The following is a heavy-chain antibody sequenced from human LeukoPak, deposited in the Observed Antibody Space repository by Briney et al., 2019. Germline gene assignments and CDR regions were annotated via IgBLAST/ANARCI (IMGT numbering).Heavy chain of an antibody. D-gene: IGHD3-3*01. V-gene: IGHV4-31*03. Sequence: SETLSLTCTVSGDSISSGGYYWSWIRQHPGKGLEWIGYIYYSGTTYYNPSLKSRVTISVDTSKNQFSLKLSSVTAADTAVYYCARTYYDFWSGYYTLGSYYYYGMDVWGQGTTVTVSS. CDR3: ARTYYDFWSGYYTLGSYYYYGMDV. CDR2: IYYSGTT. CDR1: GDSISSGGYY. J-gene: IGHJ6*02.